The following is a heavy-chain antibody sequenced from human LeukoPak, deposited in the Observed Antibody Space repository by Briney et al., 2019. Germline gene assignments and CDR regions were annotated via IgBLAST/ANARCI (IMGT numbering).Heavy chain of an antibody. Sequence: PGRSLRLSCAASGFTFSSYAMHWVRQAPGKGLEWVAVISYDGSNKYYADSVKGRFTISRDNSKNTLYLQVNSLRAEDTAVYYCARGTVVVVAATGWFDPWGQGTLVTVSS. J-gene: IGHJ5*02. CDR2: ISYDGSNK. CDR1: GFTFSSYA. CDR3: ARGTVVVVAATGWFDP. V-gene: IGHV3-30*04. D-gene: IGHD2-15*01.